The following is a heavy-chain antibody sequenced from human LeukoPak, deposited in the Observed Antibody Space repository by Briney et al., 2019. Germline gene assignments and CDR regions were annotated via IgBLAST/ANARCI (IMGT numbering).Heavy chain of an antibody. J-gene: IGHJ4*02. CDR1: GYTFTGYY. Sequence: ASVTVSCKASGYTFTGYYMHWVRQAPGQGLEWTGWINPNSGGTNYAQKFQGRVTMTRDTSISTAYMELSRLRSDDTAVYYCAVPLLWFGELVSLGYWGQGTLVTVSS. CDR2: INPNSGGT. V-gene: IGHV1-2*02. CDR3: AVPLLWFGELVSLGY. D-gene: IGHD3-10*01.